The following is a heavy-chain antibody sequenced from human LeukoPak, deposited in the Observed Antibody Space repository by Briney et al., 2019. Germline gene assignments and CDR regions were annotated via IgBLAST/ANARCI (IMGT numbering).Heavy chain of an antibody. CDR3: ARGGLGYYDSSGYPLNQNAEYFQH. V-gene: IGHV3-21*01. CDR2: ISSSSSYI. Sequence: GGSLRLSCAASGFTFSSYSMNWVRQAPGKGLEWVSSISSSSSYIYYADSVKGRFTISRDNAKNSLYLQMNSLRAEDTAVYYCARGGLGYYDSSGYPLNQNAEYFQHWGQGTLVTVSS. CDR1: GFTFSSYS. D-gene: IGHD3-22*01. J-gene: IGHJ1*01.